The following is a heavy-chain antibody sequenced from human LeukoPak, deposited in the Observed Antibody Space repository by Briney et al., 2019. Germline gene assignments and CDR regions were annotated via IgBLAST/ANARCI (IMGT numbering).Heavy chain of an antibody. Sequence: PGGSLRLSCAASGFTFSSYAMSWVRQAPGKGLEWVSAISGSGGSTYYADSVKGRFTIPRDNSKNTLYLQMNSLRAEDTAVYYCASWGDYIWGSYRSDAFDIWGQGTMVTVSS. J-gene: IGHJ3*02. CDR3: ASWGDYIWGSYRSDAFDI. CDR2: ISGSGGST. D-gene: IGHD3-16*02. CDR1: GFTFSSYA. V-gene: IGHV3-23*01.